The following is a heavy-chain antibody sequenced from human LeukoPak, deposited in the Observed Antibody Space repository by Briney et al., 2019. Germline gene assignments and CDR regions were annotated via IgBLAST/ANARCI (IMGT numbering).Heavy chain of an antibody. CDR1: GGTFSSYA. CDR3: ARDGFGCSGGSCYFPYYYVMDV. J-gene: IGHJ6*02. Sequence: SVKVSCKASGGTFSSYAISWVRQAPGQGLEWMGGIIPILGTANYAQKFQGRVTITADESTSTAYMELSSLRSEDTAVYYCARDGFGCSGGSCYFPYYYVMDVWGQGTTVTVSS. V-gene: IGHV1-69*13. D-gene: IGHD2-15*01. CDR2: IIPILGTA.